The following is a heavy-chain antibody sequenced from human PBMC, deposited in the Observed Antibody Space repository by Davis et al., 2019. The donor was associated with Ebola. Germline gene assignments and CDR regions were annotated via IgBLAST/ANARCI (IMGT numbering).Heavy chain of an antibody. J-gene: IGHJ6*02. CDR3: ASQLGYCSGGSCYPDYYYYGMDV. D-gene: IGHD2-15*01. CDR1: GYTFTSYG. V-gene: IGHV1-18*01. CDR2: ISAYNGNT. Sequence: ASVKASCKASGYTFTSYGISWVRQAPGQGLEWMGWISAYNGNTNYAQKLQGRVTMTTDTSTSTAYMELRSLRSDDTAVYYCASQLGYCSGGSCYPDYYYYGMDVWGQGTTVTVSS.